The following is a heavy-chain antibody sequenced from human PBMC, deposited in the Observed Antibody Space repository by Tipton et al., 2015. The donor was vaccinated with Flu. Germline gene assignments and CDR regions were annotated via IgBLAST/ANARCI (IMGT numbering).Heavy chain of an antibody. D-gene: IGHD3-22*01. Sequence: SLRLSCAASGFTFSSYSMNWVRQAPGKGLEWVSSISSSSSYIYYADSVKGRFTISRDNAKNSLYLQMNSLRAEDTAVYYCARDSSGDYYDSSGYLGYWGQGTLVTVSS. V-gene: IGHV3-21*01. CDR1: GFTFSSYS. CDR2: ISSSSSYI. CDR3: ARDSSGDYYDSSGYLGY. J-gene: IGHJ4*02.